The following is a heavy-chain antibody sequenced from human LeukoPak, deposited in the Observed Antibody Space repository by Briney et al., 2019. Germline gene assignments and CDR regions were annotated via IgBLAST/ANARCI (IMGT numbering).Heavy chain of an antibody. CDR3: AKDGRNNFDY. CDR2: ISWNSGSI. D-gene: IGHD1-14*01. J-gene: IGHJ4*02. CDR1: GFIFDDYA. Sequence: GRSLRLSCAASGFIFDDYAMHWVRQVPGKGLEWVSGISWNSGSIGYADSVKGRFTISRDNAENSLYLQMNNLRAEDTALYYCAKDGRNNFDYWGQGALVTVSS. V-gene: IGHV3-9*01.